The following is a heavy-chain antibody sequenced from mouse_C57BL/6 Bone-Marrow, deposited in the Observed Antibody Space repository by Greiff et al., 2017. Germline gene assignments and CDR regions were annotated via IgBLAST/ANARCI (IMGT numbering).Heavy chain of an antibody. CDR3: EYGLYYYGSSQVHYAMDY. V-gene: IGHV1-81*01. J-gene: IGHJ4*01. Sequence: QVQLQQSGAELARPGASVKLSCKASGYTFTSYGISWVKQRTGQGLEWIGEIYPRSGNTYYNEKFKGKATLTADKSSSTAYMELRSLTSEDSAVYFCEYGLYYYGSSQVHYAMDYWGQGTSVTVSS. D-gene: IGHD1-1*01. CDR1: GYTFTSYG. CDR2: IYPRSGNT.